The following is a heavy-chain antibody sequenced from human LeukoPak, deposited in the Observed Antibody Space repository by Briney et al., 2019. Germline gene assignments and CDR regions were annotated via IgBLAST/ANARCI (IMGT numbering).Heavy chain of an antibody. CDR3: AKDDSNNYYEY. J-gene: IGHJ4*02. D-gene: IGHD2-15*01. Sequence: GGSLRLSCAASGFIFSNSWMTWVRQAPGKGQEWVASISHDGGNIQYAQSIKGRLTISRDNVKNSLYLEINSLRADDTAMYYCAKDDSNNYYEYCGQGTLVTVSA. CDR2: ISHDGGNI. V-gene: IGHV3-7*01. CDR1: GFIFSNSW.